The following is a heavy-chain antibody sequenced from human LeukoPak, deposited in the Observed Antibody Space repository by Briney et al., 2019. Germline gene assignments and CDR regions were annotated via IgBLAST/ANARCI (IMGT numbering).Heavy chain of an antibody. CDR3: TTEAYSSSSGGFDY. CDR2: IKSKTDGGTT. D-gene: IGHD6-6*01. V-gene: IGHV3-15*01. Sequence: GGSLRLSCAASGFTFSNAWMSWVRQAPGKGLEWVGRIKSKTDGGTTDYAAPVKGSFTISRDDSKNTLYLQMYSLKTEDTAVYYCTTEAYSSSSGGFDYCGQGTLVTVSS. J-gene: IGHJ4*02. CDR1: GFTFSNAW.